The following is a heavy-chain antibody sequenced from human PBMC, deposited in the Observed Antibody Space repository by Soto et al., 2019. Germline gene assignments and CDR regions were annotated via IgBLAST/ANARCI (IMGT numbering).Heavy chain of an antibody. D-gene: IGHD1-1*01. CDR2: ISWNSGSI. CDR3: AKDIEGTSSYYMDV. Sequence: EVQLVESGGGLVQPGRSLRLSCAASGFTFDDYAMHWVRQAPGKGLEWVSGISWNSGSIGYADSVKGRFTISRDNAKNSLYLQMNSLRAEDTALYYCAKDIEGTSSYYMDVWGNGTTVTVSS. CDR1: GFTFDDYA. J-gene: IGHJ6*03. V-gene: IGHV3-9*01.